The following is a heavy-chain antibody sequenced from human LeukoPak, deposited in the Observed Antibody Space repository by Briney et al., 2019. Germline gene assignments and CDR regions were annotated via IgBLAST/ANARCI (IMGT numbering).Heavy chain of an antibody. CDR1: GFTFSSYS. CDR2: ISSSSSYI. V-gene: IGHV3-21*01. Sequence: PGGSLRLSCAASGFTFSSYSMNWVRQAPGKGLEWVSSISSSSSYIYYADSVKGRFTISRDNAKNSLCLQMNSLRAEDTAVYYCARGLYDSSGYYYAAVFDYWGQGTLVTVSS. D-gene: IGHD3-22*01. J-gene: IGHJ4*02. CDR3: ARGLYDSSGYYYAAVFDY.